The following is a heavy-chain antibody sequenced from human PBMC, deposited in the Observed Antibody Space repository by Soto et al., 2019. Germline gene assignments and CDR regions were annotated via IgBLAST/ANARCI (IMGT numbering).Heavy chain of an antibody. CDR3: ATDGPTDDFRRGGSWLDS. D-gene: IGHD3-3*01. J-gene: IGHJ5*02. Sequence: PAGTLRLSCAASGVTFSTFALHWVSQAPGEGLEWVALISHDGRIEKYADSVKGRFTISRDNSKNTLYMQMGSLRLEDTGVYYCATDGPTDDFRRGGSWLDSWGQG. CDR2: ISHDGRIE. V-gene: IGHV3-30-3*01. CDR1: GVTFSTFA.